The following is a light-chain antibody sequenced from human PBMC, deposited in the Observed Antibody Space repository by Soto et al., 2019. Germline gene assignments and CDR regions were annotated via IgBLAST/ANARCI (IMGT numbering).Light chain of an antibody. CDR1: QSVSRY. Sequence: IVLTQSPATLSVSPGDRATLSCRASQSVSRYLAWYQQKAGQAPRLVMYDAASRATCIPDRFSDSASGTDFTVTISTLETEVFAVYYSQQRRNWCLTFGQGTRVEIQ. CDR3: QQRRNWCLT. J-gene: IGKJ5*01. CDR2: DAA. V-gene: IGKV3-11*01.